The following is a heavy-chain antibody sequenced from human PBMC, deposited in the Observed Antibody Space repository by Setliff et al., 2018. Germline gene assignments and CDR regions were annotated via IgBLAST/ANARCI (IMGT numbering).Heavy chain of an antibody. CDR1: GGSINSGGYY. J-gene: IGHJ4*01. CDR2: IHYSGNT. V-gene: IGHV4-31*03. CDR3: ARVQPLRFFFDY. Sequence: PSETLSLTCTVSGGSINSGGYYWTWVRKLPGKGLEWIGYIHYSGNTKYNPPLKSRLTISVDTAMKQFALELRSVTAADTAVYLCARVQPLRFFFDYWGHGALVTVSS.